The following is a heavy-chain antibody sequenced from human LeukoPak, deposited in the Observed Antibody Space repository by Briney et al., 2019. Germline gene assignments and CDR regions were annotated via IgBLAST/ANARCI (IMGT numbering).Heavy chain of an antibody. J-gene: IGHJ4*02. Sequence: ASVKVSCKASGYPFTRYHLHWVRQAPGQGLEWMGWINPNSGFTNYAQKFQGRVTMTRDTSISTAYMELSRLRSDDTAVYYCARLADCSSSSCRSFDYWGQGTLVTVSS. CDR1: GYPFTRYH. CDR2: INPNSGFT. CDR3: ARLADCSSSSCRSFDY. D-gene: IGHD2-2*01. V-gene: IGHV1-2*02.